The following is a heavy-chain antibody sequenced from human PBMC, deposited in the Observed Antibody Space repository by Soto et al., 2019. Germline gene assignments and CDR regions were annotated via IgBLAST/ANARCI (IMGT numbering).Heavy chain of an antibody. V-gene: IGHV3-15*07. CDR3: TSTRYYYYYYGMDV. Sequence: GGSLRLSCAASGFTFSNAWMNWVRQAPGKGLEWVGRIKSKTDGGTTDYAAPVKGRFTISRDDSKNTLYLQMNSLKTEDTAVYYCTSTRYYYYYYGMDVWGQGTTVTSP. CDR2: IKSKTDGGTT. J-gene: IGHJ6*02. CDR1: GFTFSNAW.